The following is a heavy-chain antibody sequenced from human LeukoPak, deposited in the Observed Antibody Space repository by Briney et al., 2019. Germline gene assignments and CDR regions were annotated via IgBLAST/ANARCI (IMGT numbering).Heavy chain of an antibody. CDR1: GASISDTTW. V-gene: IGHV4-4*02. CDR3: AGRPWPRNPFAP. D-gene: IGHD2/OR15-2a*01. CDR2: IYSSGST. Sequence: SGTLSLTCAVSGASISDTTWWTGGREPGGKGLEGIGKIYSSGSTNYSASVKSRLTISLDKSKNQFSLRVTSVTAADTALYYCAGRPWPRNPFAPSGQGTLVTVSS. J-gene: IGHJ5*02.